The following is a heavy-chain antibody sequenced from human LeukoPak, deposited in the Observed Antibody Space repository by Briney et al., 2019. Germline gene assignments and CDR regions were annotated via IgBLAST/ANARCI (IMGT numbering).Heavy chain of an antibody. Sequence: PGGSLRLSCAASGFTVSSNYMRWVRQAPGKGLEWVSAISGGGGSTYYADSVKGRFTISRDNSKNTLYLQMNSLRAEDTAVYYCARSQGYIGGWSDNWGQGTLVTVSS. J-gene: IGHJ5*02. CDR1: GFTVSSNY. CDR2: ISGGGGST. CDR3: ARSQGYIGGWSDN. D-gene: IGHD6-13*01. V-gene: IGHV3-23*01.